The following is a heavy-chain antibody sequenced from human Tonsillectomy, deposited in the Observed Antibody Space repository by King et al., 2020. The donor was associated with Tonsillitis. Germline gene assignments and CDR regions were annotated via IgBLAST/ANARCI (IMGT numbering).Heavy chain of an antibody. J-gene: IGHJ5*02. V-gene: IGHV1-2*02. CDR1: GYTFTGYF. CDR2: INPKTGDT. Sequence: LVQSGAVLKKPGASVQVSCKASGYTFTGYFIHWVRQAPGQGLEWVGWINPKTGDTRYAQPLRGRVTMTRDTSIYTAYMDLTRLTASDTAVYYCTLTGPTASWGQGTLVTVSS. D-gene: IGHD3-9*01. CDR3: TLTGPTAS.